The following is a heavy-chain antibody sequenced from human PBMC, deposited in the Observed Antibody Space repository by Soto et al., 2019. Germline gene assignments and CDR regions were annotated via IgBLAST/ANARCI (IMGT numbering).Heavy chain of an antibody. CDR3: ARDTAAGTPLYYYYYGMDV. Sequence: SETLSLTCTVSGGSISSYYWSWIRQPPGKGLEWIGYIYYSGSTNYNPSLKSRVTISVDTSKNQFSLKLSSVTAADTAVYYCARDTAAGTPLYYYYYGMDVWGQGTTVTVSS. CDR2: IYYSGST. D-gene: IGHD6-13*01. V-gene: IGHV4-59*01. CDR1: GGSISSYY. J-gene: IGHJ6*02.